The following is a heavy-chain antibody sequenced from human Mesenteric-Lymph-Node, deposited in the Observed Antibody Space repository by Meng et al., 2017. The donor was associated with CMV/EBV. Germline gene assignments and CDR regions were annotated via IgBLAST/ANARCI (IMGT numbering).Heavy chain of an antibody. Sequence: GESLKISCAASGFTFSSYAMHWVRQAPGKGLEWVSAISGSGGSTYYADSVKGRFTISRDNSKNTLYLQMNSLRAEDTAVYYCAKESITIFGVDKYYFDYWGQGTLVTVSS. CDR1: GFTFSSYA. D-gene: IGHD3-3*01. J-gene: IGHJ4*02. V-gene: IGHV3-23*01. CDR3: AKESITIFGVDKYYFDY. CDR2: ISGSGGST.